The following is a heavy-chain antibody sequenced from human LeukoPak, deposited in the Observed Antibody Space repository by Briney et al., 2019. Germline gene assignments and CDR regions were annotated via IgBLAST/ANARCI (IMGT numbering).Heavy chain of an antibody. CDR2: INPSGGST. D-gene: IGHD6-13*01. J-gene: IGHJ6*02. CDR3: ASSSTYYYYGMDV. V-gene: IGHV1-46*03. Sequence: ASVKVSFKASGYTFTSYYMHWVRQAPGQGLEWMGIINPSGGSTSYAQKFQGRVTMTRDTSTSTVYMELSSLRSEDTAVCYCASSSTYYYYGMDVWGQGTTVTVSS. CDR1: GYTFTSYY.